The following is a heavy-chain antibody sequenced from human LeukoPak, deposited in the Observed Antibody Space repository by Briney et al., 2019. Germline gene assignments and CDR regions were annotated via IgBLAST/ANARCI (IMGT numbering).Heavy chain of an antibody. D-gene: IGHD3-10*01. CDR3: ATGAYGPEAY. Sequence: GGSLRLSCAASGFTFSSYSMNWVRQAPGKGLEWVSYISSSSSTIYYADSVEGRFTISRDNAKNSLYLQMNSLRAEDTAVYYCATGAYGPEAYWGQGTLVTVSS. CDR2: ISSSSSTI. CDR1: GFTFSSYS. V-gene: IGHV3-48*01. J-gene: IGHJ4*02.